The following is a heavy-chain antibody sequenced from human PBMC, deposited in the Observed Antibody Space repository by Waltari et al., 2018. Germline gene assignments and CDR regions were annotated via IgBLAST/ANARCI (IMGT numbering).Heavy chain of an antibody. D-gene: IGHD6-13*01. V-gene: IGHV3-11*04. CDR3: ARERGSIGWQQLVIWGYYYYGMDV. J-gene: IGHJ6*02. CDR2: ISSSSSTI. Sequence: QVQLQESGPGLVKPSETLSLTCAVSGYSISSGYYWGWIRQPPGKGLEWVSGISSSSSTIYYADSVKGRFTISRDNAKNSLYLQMNSLRAEDTAVYYCARERGSIGWQQLVIWGYYYYGMDVWGQGTTVTVSS. CDR1: GYSISSGYY.